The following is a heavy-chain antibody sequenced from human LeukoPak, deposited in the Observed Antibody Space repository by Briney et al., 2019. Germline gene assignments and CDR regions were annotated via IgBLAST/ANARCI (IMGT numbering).Heavy chain of an antibody. CDR3: ARDQATSGGGLDS. D-gene: IGHD3-16*01. J-gene: IGHJ4*02. CDR1: GFTVSGTH. Sequence: PGGSLRLSCAASGFTVSGTHMSWVRQAPGKGLEWVSAIYTGGTTYYSDSAEGRFTISRDKSKNTLYLQMDSLRVEDTAVYYCARDQATSGGGLDSWGQGTLVTVSS. V-gene: IGHV3-53*01. CDR2: IYTGGTT.